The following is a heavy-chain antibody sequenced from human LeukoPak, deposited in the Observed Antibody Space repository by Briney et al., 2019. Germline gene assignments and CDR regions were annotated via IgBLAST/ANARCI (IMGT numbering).Heavy chain of an antibody. CDR1: GGSISSYY. D-gene: IGHD2-15*01. J-gene: IGHJ5*02. CDR2: IYYSGST. Sequence: SETLSLTCTVSGGSISSYYWSWIRQPPGKGLEWIGYIYYSGSTNYNPSLKSRITISVDTSKNQFSLKLSSVTAADTAVYYCSLLVSNWFDPWGQGTLVTVSS. V-gene: IGHV4-59*08. CDR3: SLLVSNWFDP.